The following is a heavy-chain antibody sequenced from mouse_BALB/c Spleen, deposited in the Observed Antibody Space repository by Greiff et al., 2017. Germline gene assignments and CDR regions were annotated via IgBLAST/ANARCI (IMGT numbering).Heavy chain of an antibody. CDR1: GYTFTSYT. V-gene: IGHV1-4*02. D-gene: IGHD2-1*01. J-gene: IGHJ4*01. CDR2: INPSSGYT. CDR3: ARGGNYERGAMDY. Sequence: VKLMESAAELARPGASVKMSCKASGYTFTSYTMHWVKQRPGQGLEWIGYINPSSGYTEYNQKFKDKTTLTADKSSSTAYMQLSSLTSEDSAVYYCARGGNYERGAMDYWGQGTSVTVSS.